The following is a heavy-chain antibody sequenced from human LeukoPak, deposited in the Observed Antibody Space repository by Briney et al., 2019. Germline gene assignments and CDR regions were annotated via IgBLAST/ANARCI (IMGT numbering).Heavy chain of an antibody. CDR3: AKDRSGSLDY. Sequence: GGSLRLSCAASGFSFSSDLMHWVRQAPGKGLVWVSHINSDGRSTRYADSVKGRFTISRDNAKNTPYLQMNSLRAEDTAVYYCAKDRSGSLDYWGQGTLVTVSS. CDR1: GFSFSSDL. V-gene: IGHV3-74*01. D-gene: IGHD1-26*01. CDR2: INSDGRST. J-gene: IGHJ4*02.